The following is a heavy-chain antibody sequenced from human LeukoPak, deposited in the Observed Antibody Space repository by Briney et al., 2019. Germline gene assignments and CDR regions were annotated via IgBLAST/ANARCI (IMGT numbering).Heavy chain of an antibody. CDR1: GGSISSSSYY. J-gene: IGHJ3*02. V-gene: IGHV4-39*01. CDR2: IYYSGST. D-gene: IGHD6-19*01. Sequence: PSETLSLTCTVSGGSISSSSYYWGWIRQPPGKGLEWIGRIYYSGSTYYNPSLKSRVTISVDTSKNQFSLKLSSVTAADTAVYYCARSPAFPIAVAARGAFDIWGQGTMVTVSS. CDR3: ARSPAFPIAVAARGAFDI.